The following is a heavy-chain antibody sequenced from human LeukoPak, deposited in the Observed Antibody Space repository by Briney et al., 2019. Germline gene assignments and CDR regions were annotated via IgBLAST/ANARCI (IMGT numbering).Heavy chain of an antibody. CDR1: GFTFSSYS. CDR3: ARVREPGITSYYYGMDV. D-gene: IGHD3-3*01. V-gene: IGHV3-48*01. Sequence: GGSLRLSCAASGFTFSSYSMTWVRQAPGKGLEWISYIRSSGSPIYYADSVRGRFTISRDNSKNMMSLQMNSLRAEDTAVYYCARVREPGITSYYYGMDVWGQGTTVTVSS. J-gene: IGHJ6*02. CDR2: IRSSGSPI.